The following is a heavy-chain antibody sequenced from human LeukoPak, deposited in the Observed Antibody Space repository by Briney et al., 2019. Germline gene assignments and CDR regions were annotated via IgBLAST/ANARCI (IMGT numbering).Heavy chain of an antibody. J-gene: IGHJ5*02. Sequence: SETLSLTCAVYGGSFSGYYWSWIRQPLGKGLEWIGEINHSGSTNYNPSLKSRVTISVDTSKNQFSLKLSSVTAADTAVYYCARGQYCSSTSCFLSWFDPWGQGTLVTVSS. CDR3: ARGQYCSSTSCFLSWFDP. V-gene: IGHV4-34*01. D-gene: IGHD2-2*01. CDR1: GGSFSGYY. CDR2: INHSGST.